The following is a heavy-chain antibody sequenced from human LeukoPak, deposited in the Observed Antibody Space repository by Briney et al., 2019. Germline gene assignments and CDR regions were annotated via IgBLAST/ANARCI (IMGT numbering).Heavy chain of an antibody. Sequence: PGGSLRLSCAASGFTFSTYAMGWVRQAPGEGLRWVSSISGNGVTTYYADSVKGRFTISRDNSKNTLYLQMNSPRAEDTALYYCAKALYGGNTVWGQGTLVTVSS. V-gene: IGHV3-23*01. CDR2: ISGNGVTT. J-gene: IGHJ4*02. CDR1: GFTFSTYA. D-gene: IGHD4-23*01. CDR3: AKALYGGNTV.